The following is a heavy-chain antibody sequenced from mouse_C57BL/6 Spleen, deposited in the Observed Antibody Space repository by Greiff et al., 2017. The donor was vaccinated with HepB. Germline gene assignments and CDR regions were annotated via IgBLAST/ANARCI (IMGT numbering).Heavy chain of an antibody. J-gene: IGHJ4*01. Sequence: DVHLVESGGGLVQPGGSLSLSCAASGFTFTDYYMSWVRQPPGKALEWLGFIRNKANGYTTEYSASVKGRFTISRDNSQSILYLQMNALRAEDSATYYCARYRVDYAMDYGGQGTSVTVSS. D-gene: IGHD1-1*01. CDR1: GFTFTDYY. CDR2: IRNKANGYTT. V-gene: IGHV7-3*01. CDR3: ARYRVDYAMDY.